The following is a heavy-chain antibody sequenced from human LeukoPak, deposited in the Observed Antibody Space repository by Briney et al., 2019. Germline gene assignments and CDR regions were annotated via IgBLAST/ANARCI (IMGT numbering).Heavy chain of an antibody. CDR2: ISHSGTT. Sequence: SETLSLTCAVSGYSITSGFSWGWIRQPPGKGLEWIGTISHSGTTDYKSTLESRLTISMDTSKNLFSLRLTSVTAADTAVYYCAREGAVPGIDPGGQGTLVTVSS. CDR1: GYSITSGFS. CDR3: AREGAVPGIDP. V-gene: IGHV4-38-2*02. J-gene: IGHJ5*02. D-gene: IGHD3-16*01.